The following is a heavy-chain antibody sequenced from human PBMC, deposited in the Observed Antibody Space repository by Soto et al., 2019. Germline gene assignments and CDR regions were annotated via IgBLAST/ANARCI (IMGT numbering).Heavy chain of an antibody. J-gene: IGHJ6*02. CDR3: AGERKSGGSYGDGMGV. Sequence: EVQLVESGGGLVQPGGSLRLSCAASGFTFSSYSMNWVRQAPGKGLEWISYISSGSGTIYYADSVKGRFTISRDNAKNSLCLHMNGLRDEETAGYFGAGERKSGGSYGDGMGVWGPGTTVTVS. CDR1: GFTFSSYS. CDR2: ISSGSGTI. D-gene: IGHD3-10*01. V-gene: IGHV3-48*02.